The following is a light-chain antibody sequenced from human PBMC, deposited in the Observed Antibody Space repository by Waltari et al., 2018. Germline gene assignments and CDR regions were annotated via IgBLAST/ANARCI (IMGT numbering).Light chain of an antibody. CDR1: QSVSSY. CDR3: QQRSKWPLT. Sequence: EIVLTQSPATLSLSPGERATPPCRASQSVSSYLAWYQQKPGQPPRLLIYDASNRATGIPARFSGSGSGTDFTLTISSLEPEDFAVYYCQQRSKWPLTFGGGTKVEIK. V-gene: IGKV3-11*01. J-gene: IGKJ4*01. CDR2: DAS.